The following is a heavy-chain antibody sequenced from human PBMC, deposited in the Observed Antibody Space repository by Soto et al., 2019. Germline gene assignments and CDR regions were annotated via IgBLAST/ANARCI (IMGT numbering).Heavy chain of an antibody. J-gene: IGHJ4*02. D-gene: IGHD4-17*01. CDR1: GFTFSSYA. CDR2: ISGSGGST. V-gene: IGHV3-23*01. Sequence: LRLCCTASGFTFSSYAMSWVRQAPGKGLEWVSAISGSGGSTYYADSVKGRFTISRDNSKNTLYLQMNSLRAEDTAVYYCAKVDYGGNSVYWGQGTLVTVSS. CDR3: AKVDYGGNSVY.